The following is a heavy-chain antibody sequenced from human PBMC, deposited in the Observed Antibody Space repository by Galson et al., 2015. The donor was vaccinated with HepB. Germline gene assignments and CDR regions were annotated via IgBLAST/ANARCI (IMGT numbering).Heavy chain of an antibody. J-gene: IGHJ5*02. V-gene: IGHV4-59*08. CDR1: GGSIINYY. CDR3: ARHYYTSGTYLDP. CDR2: IYSSGST. Sequence: QVQLQESGPGLVKPSETLSLTCTVSGGSIINYYWSWIRQPPGKGLEWIGYIYSSGSTNYNPSLKSRVTISVDTSKNQFSLRLGSVTAADTAVYYCARHYYTSGTYLDPWGQGTLATVSS. D-gene: IGHD3-10*01.